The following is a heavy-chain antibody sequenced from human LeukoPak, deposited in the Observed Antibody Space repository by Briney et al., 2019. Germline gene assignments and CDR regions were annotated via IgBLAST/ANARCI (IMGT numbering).Heavy chain of an antibody. J-gene: IGHJ4*02. CDR2: IYPGDSDT. D-gene: IGHD3-22*01. Sequence: GESLKISCKGSGYSFTSYWIGWVRQMPGKGLEWMGIIYPGDSDTRYSPSFQGQVTISADKSISTAYLQWSSLKASDTAMYYCARLGYDSSGYYRGNFDYWAREPWSPSPQ. V-gene: IGHV5-51*01. CDR1: GYSFTSYW. CDR3: ARLGYDSSGYYRGNFDY.